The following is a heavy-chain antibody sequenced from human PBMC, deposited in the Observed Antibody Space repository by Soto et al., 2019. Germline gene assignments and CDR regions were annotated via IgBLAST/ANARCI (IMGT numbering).Heavy chain of an antibody. CDR3: ARNANGMDV. Sequence: SETLSLTCTVSGASISSYYWSWIRQPAGKGLEWIGRFYSSGSTNYNPSLNGRVTMSVDTSQNQLSLKLSSVTAADTAVYYCARNANGMDVWGQGTTVTVSS. CDR1: GASISSYY. V-gene: IGHV4-4*07. CDR2: FYSSGST. J-gene: IGHJ6*02.